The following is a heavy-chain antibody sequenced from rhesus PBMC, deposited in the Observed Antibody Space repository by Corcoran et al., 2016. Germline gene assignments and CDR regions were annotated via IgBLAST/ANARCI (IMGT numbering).Heavy chain of an antibody. J-gene: IGHJ4*01. CDR1: GGSISDSYR. CDR2: IYGSRTST. Sequence: QVQLQESGPGVVKPSETLSLTCAVSGGSISDSYRWSWIRQPPGKGLEWIGYIYGSRTSTNYNPSLQIRVTISKDTSKHQFSFKLSSVTAADTAVYYCARDEYCSSTYCSSSFDYWGQGVLVTVSS. CDR3: ARDEYCSSTYCSSSFDY. V-gene: IGHV4S10*01. D-gene: IGHD2-15*01.